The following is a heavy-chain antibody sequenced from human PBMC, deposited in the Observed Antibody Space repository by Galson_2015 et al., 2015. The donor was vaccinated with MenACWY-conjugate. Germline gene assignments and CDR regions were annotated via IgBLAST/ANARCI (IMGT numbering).Heavy chain of an antibody. D-gene: IGHD2-15*01. CDR1: GFTFSSYS. J-gene: IGHJ4*02. V-gene: IGHV3-48*04. Sequence: SLRLSCAASGFTFSSYSMNWVRQAPGKGLEWVSYISSSSSTIYYADSVKGRFTISRDNAKNSLYLQMNSLRAEDTAVYYCARNISGGRYWGQGTLVTVSS. CDR3: ARNISGGRY. CDR2: ISSSSSTI.